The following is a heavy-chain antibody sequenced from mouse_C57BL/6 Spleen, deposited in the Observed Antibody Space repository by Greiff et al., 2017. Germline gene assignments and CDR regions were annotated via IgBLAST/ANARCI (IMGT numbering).Heavy chain of an antibody. CDR1: GFSFNTYA. CDR2: IRSKSNNYAT. CDR3: VRQYYDYDEGGRFAY. Sequence: EVMLVESGGGLVQPKGSLKLSCAASGFSFNTYAMNWVRQAPGKGLEWVARIRSKSNNYATYYADSVKDRFTISRDDSESMLYLQMNNLKTEDTAMYYCVRQYYDYDEGGRFAYWGQGTLVTVSA. D-gene: IGHD2-4*01. J-gene: IGHJ3*01. V-gene: IGHV10-1*01.